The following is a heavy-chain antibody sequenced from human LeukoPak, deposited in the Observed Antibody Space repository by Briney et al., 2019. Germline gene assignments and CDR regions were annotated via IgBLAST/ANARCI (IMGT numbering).Heavy chain of an antibody. CDR2: IYYSGST. V-gene: IGHV4-59*08. CDR1: GGSISSYY. CDR3: ARHGLEPTSFYYYMDV. D-gene: IGHD1-1*01. Sequence: PSETLSLTCTVSGGSISSYYWSWIRQPPGKGLEWIGYIYYSGSTNYNPSLKSRVTISVDTSKNQFFLKVSSVTAADTAVYYCARHGLEPTSFYYYMDVWGKGTTVTVSS. J-gene: IGHJ6*03.